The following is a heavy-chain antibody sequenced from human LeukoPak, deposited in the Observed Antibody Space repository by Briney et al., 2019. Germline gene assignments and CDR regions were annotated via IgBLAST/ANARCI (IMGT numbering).Heavy chain of an antibody. CDR3: ARDLASTPHWELDY. Sequence: GASVKVSCKASGYIFTDYYIHWVRQSHAQGLEWMGRINPKSSGTDDAQDFQGRVTMTRDSSINTVHLYLSSLTSDDTAVYYCARDLASTPHWELDYWGQGSPVTVSP. V-gene: IGHV1-2*06. D-gene: IGHD7-27*01. CDR1: GYIFTDYY. CDR2: INPKSSGT. J-gene: IGHJ4*02.